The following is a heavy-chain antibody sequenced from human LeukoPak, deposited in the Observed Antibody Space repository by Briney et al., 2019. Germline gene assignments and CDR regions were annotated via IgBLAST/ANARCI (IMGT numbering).Heavy chain of an antibody. J-gene: IGHJ4*02. CDR2: ISYDGSNK. Sequence: PGGSLRLSCAASGFTFSSYAMHWVRQAPGKGLERVAVISYDGSNKYYADSVKGRFTISRDNAKNSLYLQMNSLGAEDTAVYYCARGVVRYFDYWGQGALVTVSS. CDR3: ARGVVRYFDY. CDR1: GFTFSSYA. D-gene: IGHD3-9*01. V-gene: IGHV3-30-3*01.